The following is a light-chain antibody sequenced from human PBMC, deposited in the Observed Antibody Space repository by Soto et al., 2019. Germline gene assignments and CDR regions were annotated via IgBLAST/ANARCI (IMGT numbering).Light chain of an antibody. CDR2: VNSDGSH. J-gene: IGLJ3*02. CDR1: SGHSSYA. V-gene: IGLV4-69*01. CDR3: QTWGTGTWV. Sequence: QSVLTQSPSASASLGASVKLTCTLSSGHSSYAIAWHQQQPEKGPRYLMKVNSDGSHNKGDGIPDRFSGSSSGAEHYLTISSLQSDDEADYYCQTWGTGTWVFGGGTKLTVL.